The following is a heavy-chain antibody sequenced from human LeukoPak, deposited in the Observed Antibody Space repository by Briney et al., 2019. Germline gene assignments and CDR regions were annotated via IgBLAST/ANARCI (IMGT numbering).Heavy chain of an antibody. D-gene: IGHD3-16*02. J-gene: IGHJ4*02. V-gene: IGHV1-18*01. CDR1: GYTFTSYG. Sequence: GASVKVSCKASGYTFTSYGISWVRQAPGQGLEWMGWISAYNGNTNYAQKLQGRVTMTTDTSTSTASMELRSLRSDDTAVYYCARAGPLVHADFDYWGQGTLVTVSS. CDR2: ISAYNGNT. CDR3: ARAGPLVHADFDY.